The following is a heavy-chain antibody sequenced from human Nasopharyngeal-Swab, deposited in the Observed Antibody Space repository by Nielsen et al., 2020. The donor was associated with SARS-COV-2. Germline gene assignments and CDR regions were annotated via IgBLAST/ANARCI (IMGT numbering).Heavy chain of an antibody. J-gene: IGHJ5*02. V-gene: IGHV1-46*01. CDR2: INPSGGST. CDR3: AREQYYDFWSGSPDP. Sequence: ASVKVSCKASGYTFTSYYMHWVRQAPGQGLEWIGIINPSGGSTSYAQKFQGRVTMTRDTSTSTVYMELSSLRSEDTAVYYCAREQYYDFWSGSPDPWGQGTLVTVSS. CDR1: GYTFTSYY. D-gene: IGHD3-3*01.